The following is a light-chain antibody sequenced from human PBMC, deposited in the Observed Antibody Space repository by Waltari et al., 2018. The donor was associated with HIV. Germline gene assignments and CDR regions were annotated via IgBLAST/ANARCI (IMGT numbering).Light chain of an antibody. J-gene: IGLJ3*02. CDR1: SSNLGSHY. V-gene: IGLV1-47*01. Sequence: QSVLTQPPSASGTPGHRVTISCSGTSSNLGSHYVYWYQQLPGTAPKVLIYRTNQRPSGVPDRFSGSKSGPSASLAISGLRSEDEADYYCAAWDDSLSGPVFGGGTKLTVL. CDR3: AAWDDSLSGPV. CDR2: RTN.